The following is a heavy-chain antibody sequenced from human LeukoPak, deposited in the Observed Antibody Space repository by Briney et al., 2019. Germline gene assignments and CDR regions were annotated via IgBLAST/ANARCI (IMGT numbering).Heavy chain of an antibody. D-gene: IGHD6-19*01. Sequence: GRSLRLSCAASGFTFSSYAMHWVRQAPGKGLEWVAVISYDGSNKYYADSVKGRFTISRDNSKNTLYLQMNSLRAEDTAVYYCAKSSPYSSGWFIGAFDIWGQGTMVTVSS. J-gene: IGHJ3*02. V-gene: IGHV3-30-3*02. CDR1: GFTFSSYA. CDR2: ISYDGSNK. CDR3: AKSSPYSSGWFIGAFDI.